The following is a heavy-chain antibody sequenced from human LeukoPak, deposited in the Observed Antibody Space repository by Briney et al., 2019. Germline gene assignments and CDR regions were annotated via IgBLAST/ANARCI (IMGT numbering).Heavy chain of an antibody. Sequence: GGSLRLSCAVSGITLSNYGMSWVRQAPGKGLEWVAGISDSGGRTNYADSVKGRFTISRDNPKNTLYLQMKSLRAEDTAVYFCAKRGVVIRVILVGFHKEAYYFDSWGQGALVTVSS. CDR1: GITLSNYG. J-gene: IGHJ4*02. CDR2: ISDSGGRT. D-gene: IGHD3-22*01. V-gene: IGHV3-23*01. CDR3: AKRGVVIRVILVGFHKEAYYFDS.